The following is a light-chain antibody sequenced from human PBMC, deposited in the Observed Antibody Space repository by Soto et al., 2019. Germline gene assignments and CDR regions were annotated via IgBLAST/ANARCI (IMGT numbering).Light chain of an antibody. Sequence: QSVLTQPASVSGSPGQSIAISCTGTTSDVGGYNYVSWYQQHPGKAPKVILYEVSNRPSGVSDRFSGTKSGNTASLTISGLQAEDEADYYCSSYRDSSILYAFGTGTKV. CDR3: SSYRDSSILYA. J-gene: IGLJ1*01. V-gene: IGLV2-14*01. CDR1: TSDVGGYNY. CDR2: EVS.